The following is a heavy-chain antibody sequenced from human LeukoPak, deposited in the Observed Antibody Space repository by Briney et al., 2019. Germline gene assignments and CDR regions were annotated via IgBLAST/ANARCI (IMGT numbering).Heavy chain of an antibody. Sequence: GGSLRPSCAASGFTFSDHYMSWIRQAPGKGLEWVSYISSSGSSIFYADSVKGRFTISRDNAKNSLSLQVNSLRAEDTAVYYCARVVYCSGGSCHIFAFDIWGQGTMVTVSS. CDR1: GFTFSDHY. CDR2: ISSSGSSI. J-gene: IGHJ3*02. D-gene: IGHD2-15*01. CDR3: ARVVYCSGGSCHIFAFDI. V-gene: IGHV3-11*01.